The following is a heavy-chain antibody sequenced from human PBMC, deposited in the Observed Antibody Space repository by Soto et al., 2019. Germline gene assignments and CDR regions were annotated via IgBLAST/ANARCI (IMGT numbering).Heavy chain of an antibody. CDR1: GFSFSSYW. Sequence: PGESLKISCKGSGFSFSSYWIGWVRQMPGKGLEWMGIIYPGDSDSRYSPSFQGQVTISADKSISTAYLQWSSLKASDTAMYYCARQPFYCSGGSCYSDDYWGQGTLVTVS. CDR3: ARQPFYCSGGSCYSDDY. V-gene: IGHV5-51*01. CDR2: IYPGDSDS. J-gene: IGHJ4*02. D-gene: IGHD2-15*01.